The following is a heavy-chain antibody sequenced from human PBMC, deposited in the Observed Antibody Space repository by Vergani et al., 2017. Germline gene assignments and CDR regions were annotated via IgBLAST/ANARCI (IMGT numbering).Heavy chain of an antibody. J-gene: IGHJ4*02. CDR2: IWSDGSKK. V-gene: IGHV3-33*06. D-gene: IGHD2-2*02. CDR3: AKETQDDTVEAPAAIQGTFDN. Sequence: QVQLVESGGGVVQPGRSLRLSCAASGLTFSNYAMHWVRQAPGKGLEWVAVIWSDGSKKYYGDSARGRFTISRDNSKNTLYLQMNSLRAEDTAVYYCAKETQDDTVEAPAAIQGTFDNWGQGTLVTVSS. CDR1: GLTFSNYA.